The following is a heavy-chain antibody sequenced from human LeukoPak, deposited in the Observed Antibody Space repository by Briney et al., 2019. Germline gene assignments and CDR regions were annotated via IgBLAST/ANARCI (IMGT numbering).Heavy chain of an antibody. CDR1: GYTFTHYD. CDR2: ISPYNGDT. Sequence: ASATVSCKPSGYTFTHYDICWVRQAPGQGLEWMGRISPYNGDTYYAQKLQGRVTMTTDTSTRTAYLQLESLTSDDTAVYYCARKRGGCYPDWGQGTLVIVSS. CDR3: ARKRGGCYPD. V-gene: IGHV1-18*01. J-gene: IGHJ4*02. D-gene: IGHD2-15*01.